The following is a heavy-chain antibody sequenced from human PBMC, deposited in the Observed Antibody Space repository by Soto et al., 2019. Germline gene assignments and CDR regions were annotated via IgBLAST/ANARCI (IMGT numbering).Heavy chain of an antibody. CDR1: GYSFTSHW. CDR3: ARRGPGNWDQYWFDP. Sequence: EVQLVQSGAEVRKPGESLKISCKGSGYSFTSHWIAWVRQTPGKGLEWMGAIYPSDSDTKYSPSFKGQVTISADKSSNVAYLQWSSLKASDSAMYFCARRGPGNWDQYWFDPWGQGTLVTVSS. CDR2: IYPSDSDT. V-gene: IGHV5-51*01. J-gene: IGHJ5*02. D-gene: IGHD7-27*01.